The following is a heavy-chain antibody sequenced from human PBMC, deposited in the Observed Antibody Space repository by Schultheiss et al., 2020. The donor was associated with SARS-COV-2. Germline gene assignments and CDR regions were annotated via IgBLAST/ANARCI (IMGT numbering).Heavy chain of an antibody. CDR1: GFTFDDYG. D-gene: IGHD3-9*01. V-gene: IGHV3-20*04. Sequence: GESLKISCAASGFTFDDYGMSWVRQAPGKGLEWVSGINWNGGSTGYADSVKGRFTISRDNAKNSLYLQMNSLRAEDTALNYCARYITYDILTGYYFPRHPYYYYGMDVWGQGTTVTVSS. CDR3: ARYITYDILTGYYFPRHPYYYYGMDV. CDR2: INWNGGST. J-gene: IGHJ6*02.